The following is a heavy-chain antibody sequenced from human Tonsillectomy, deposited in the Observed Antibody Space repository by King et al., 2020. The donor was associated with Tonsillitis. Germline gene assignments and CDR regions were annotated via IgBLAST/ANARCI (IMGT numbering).Heavy chain of an antibody. Sequence: VQLVESGGGLVKPGGSLRLSCAASGFTFSSYTMNWVRQAPGKGLEWVSSISSSITYIYYADSVKGRFTISRDNAKNSLYLHMSSLRAEGTDVYYCASTTSIHVYGGNSEFSSAEYFHHWGQGTLVTVSS. CDR3: ASTTSIHVYGGNSEFSSAEYFHH. V-gene: IGHV3-21*01. J-gene: IGHJ1*01. D-gene: IGHD4-23*01. CDR2: ISSSITYI. CDR1: GFTFSSYT.